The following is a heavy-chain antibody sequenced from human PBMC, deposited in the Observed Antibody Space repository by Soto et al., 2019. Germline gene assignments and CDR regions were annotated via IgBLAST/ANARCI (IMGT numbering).Heavy chain of an antibody. CDR2: IYYSGST. V-gene: IGHV4-30-4*01. J-gene: IGHJ4*02. CDR1: GGSISSGDYY. CDR3: ARNHGDYLYCFDY. D-gene: IGHD4-17*01. Sequence: SETLSLTCTVSGGSISSGDYYWSWIRQPPGKGLEWIGYIYYSGSTYYNPSLKSRVTISVDTSKNQFSLKLSSVTAADTAVYYCARNHGDYLYCFDYWGQGTLVTVSS.